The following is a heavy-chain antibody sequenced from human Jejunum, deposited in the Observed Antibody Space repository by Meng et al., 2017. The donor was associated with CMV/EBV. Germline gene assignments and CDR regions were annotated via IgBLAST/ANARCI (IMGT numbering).Heavy chain of an antibody. CDR3: AHFVGGYYPSRPDY. D-gene: IGHD1-26*01. J-gene: IGHJ4*02. CDR1: GFHPGTGGEG. Sequence: QIVSRGPVSARVNPTQTVRWTCSVAGFHPGTGGEGGGWIRQPPGKALEWLALIYRGDDKRYSLSLKSRLTIAKDTSKNEVVLTLTNMGPIDTGTYYCAHFVGGYYPSRPDYWGQGTLVTVSS. V-gene: IGHV2-5*02. CDR2: IYRGDDK.